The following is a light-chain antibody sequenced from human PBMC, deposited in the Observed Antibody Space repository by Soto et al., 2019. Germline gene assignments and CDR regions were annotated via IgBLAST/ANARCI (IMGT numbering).Light chain of an antibody. CDR1: QSLLHSDGYNY. V-gene: IGKV2-28*01. J-gene: IGKJ1*01. CDR2: LGS. Sequence: EIVLTQSPLSLPVTPGEPASISCRSSQSLLHSDGYNYLDWYLQKPGQSPQLLICLGSNRASGVPDRFSGSGSGTDFTLTISRVEAEDFGVYYCMQALQTPWTFGQGTKVDIK. CDR3: MQALQTPWT.